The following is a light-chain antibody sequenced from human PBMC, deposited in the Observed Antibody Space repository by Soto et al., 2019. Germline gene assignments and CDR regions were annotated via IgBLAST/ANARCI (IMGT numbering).Light chain of an antibody. CDR2: WAS. J-gene: IGKJ1*01. Sequence: DIVMTHSPYSLSVSLGERATINCKPSQSVLSSSNTESSLVWYQQRPGQPPNPLIYWASIRESGVPDRLSGSGSGTDFTLTISSLQAEDVAIYYCQQYYSIPWTFGQGTKVDIK. CDR3: QQYYSIPWT. V-gene: IGKV4-1*01. CDR1: QSVLSSSNTESS.